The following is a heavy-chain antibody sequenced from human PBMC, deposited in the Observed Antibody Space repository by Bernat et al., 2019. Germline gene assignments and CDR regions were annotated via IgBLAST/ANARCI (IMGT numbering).Heavy chain of an antibody. Sequence: QLQLQESGPGLVEPSETLSLSCTVSGDSVSSSSYYWGWIRQPPGKGLEWIGTIYYSGRTYYNPSLKSRVTTSVDTSKNQFSLNLSYVTAADTAVYYCARLPQCSSAVCSFYGMDVWGQGTTVTVS. D-gene: IGHD6-19*01. J-gene: IGHJ6*02. CDR2: IYYSGRT. CDR3: ARLPQCSSAVCSFYGMDV. V-gene: IGHV4-39*01. CDR1: GDSVSSSSYY.